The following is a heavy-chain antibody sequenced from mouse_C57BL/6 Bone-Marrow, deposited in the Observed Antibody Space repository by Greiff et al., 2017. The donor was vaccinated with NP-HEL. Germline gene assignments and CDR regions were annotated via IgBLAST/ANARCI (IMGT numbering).Heavy chain of an antibody. Sequence: EVHLVESGGGLVQPGGSLKLSCAASGFTFSDYYMYWVRQTPGKRLEWVAYISNGGGSTYYPDPVKGRFTISRDNAKNTLYLQRSRLKSEDTAMYYCARPFFTTVVATRAMDYWGQGTSVTVSS. D-gene: IGHD1-1*01. CDR1: GFTFSDYY. J-gene: IGHJ4*01. CDR3: ARPFFTTVVATRAMDY. CDR2: ISNGGGST. V-gene: IGHV5-12*01.